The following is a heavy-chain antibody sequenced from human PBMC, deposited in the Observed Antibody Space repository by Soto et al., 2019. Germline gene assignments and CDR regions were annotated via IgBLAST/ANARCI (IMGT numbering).Heavy chain of an antibody. CDR3: ARHTYRHNWFDP. CDR1: VYSFTSYG. D-gene: IGHD5-12*01. CDR2: IDPSDSYT. V-gene: IGHV5-10-1*01. J-gene: IGHJ5*02. Sequence: GESLKISCKGSVYSFTSYGISWVRQMPGKGLEWMGRIDPSDSYTNYSPSFQGHVTISADKSISTAYLQWSSLKASDTAMYYCARHTYRHNWFDPWGQGTLVTVS.